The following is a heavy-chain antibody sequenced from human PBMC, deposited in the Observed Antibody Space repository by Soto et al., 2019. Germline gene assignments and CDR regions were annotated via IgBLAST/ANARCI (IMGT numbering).Heavy chain of an antibody. V-gene: IGHV3-23*01. CDR3: AKATATGGGAFEI. J-gene: IGHJ3*02. CDR2: ILVGGST. Sequence: GGSLRLSCAVSGFICSSYDMSWVRQAPGKGLEWVSTILVGGSTHYEDSVKGRFTISRDTSKNTVYLQMNSLTAGDTAVYYCAKATATGGGAFEIYGQGTMVTVSS. D-gene: IGHD2-8*02. CDR1: GFICSSYD.